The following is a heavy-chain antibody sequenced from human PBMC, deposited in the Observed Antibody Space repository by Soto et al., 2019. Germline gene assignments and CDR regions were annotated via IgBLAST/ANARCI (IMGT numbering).Heavy chain of an antibody. Sequence: GGSLRLSCAASGFTFSSYGMHWVRQAPGKGLEWVAVIWYDGSNKYYADSVKGRFTISRDNSKNTLYLQMNSLRAEDTAVYYCARDARSARGYYYYYYYMDVWGKGTTVTVSS. CDR2: IWYDGSNK. D-gene: IGHD1-26*01. CDR1: GFTFSSYG. CDR3: ARDARSARGYYYYYYYMDV. V-gene: IGHV3-33*01. J-gene: IGHJ6*03.